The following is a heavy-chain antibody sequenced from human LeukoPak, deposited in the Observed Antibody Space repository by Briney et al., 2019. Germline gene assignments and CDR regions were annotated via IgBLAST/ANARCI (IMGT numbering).Heavy chain of an antibody. CDR1: GFTFSSYA. V-gene: IGHV3-23*01. J-gene: IGHJ4*02. CDR2: ISGSGGST. Sequence: PGGSLRLSCAASGFTFSSYAMSWVRQAPGKGLEWVSAISGSGGSTYYADSVKGRFTISRDNSKNTLYLQMNSLRAEDTAVYYCAKEGYDSSGYYPRLFDYWGQGTLVTLST. D-gene: IGHD3-22*01. CDR3: AKEGYDSSGYYPRLFDY.